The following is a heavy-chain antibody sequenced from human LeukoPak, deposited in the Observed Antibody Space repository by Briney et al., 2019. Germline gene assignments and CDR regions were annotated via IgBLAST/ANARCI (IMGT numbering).Heavy chain of an antibody. CDR3: ARVGVAARPYIFDY. J-gene: IGHJ4*02. Sequence: ASVKVSCKASGYTFTGYYMHWERQAPGQGLEWMGWINPNSGGTNYAQKFQGRVTMTRDTSISTAYMELSRLRSDDTAVYYCARVGVAARPYIFDYWGQGTLVTVSS. D-gene: IGHD6-6*01. CDR2: INPNSGGT. V-gene: IGHV1-2*02. CDR1: GYTFTGYY.